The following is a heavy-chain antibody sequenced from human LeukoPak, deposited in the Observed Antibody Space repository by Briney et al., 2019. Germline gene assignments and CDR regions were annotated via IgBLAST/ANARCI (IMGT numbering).Heavy chain of an antibody. CDR3: AKERGAAAATVYFDY. D-gene: IGHD6-13*01. CDR1: GFTFSSYG. J-gene: IGHJ4*02. CDR2: IRYDGSNK. Sequence: GGSLRLSCAASGFTFSSYGMHWVRQAPGKGLEWVAFIRYDGSNKYYADSVKGRFTISRDNSKNTLYLQMNSLRVDDMAVYYCAKERGAAAATVYFDYWGQGTLVTVSS. V-gene: IGHV3-30*02.